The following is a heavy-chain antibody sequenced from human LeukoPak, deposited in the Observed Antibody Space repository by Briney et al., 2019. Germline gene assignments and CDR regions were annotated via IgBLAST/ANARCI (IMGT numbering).Heavy chain of an antibody. J-gene: IGHJ6*02. CDR1: GGSISSGSYY. CDR2: IYYSGST. Sequence: PSETLSLTCTVSGGSISSGSYYWSWIRQPAGKGLEWIGYIYYSGSTNYNPSLKSRVTISVDTSKNQFSLKLSSVTAADTAVYYCARGISVTPYYGMDVWGQGTTVTVSS. CDR3: ARGISVTPYYGMDV. D-gene: IGHD4-17*01. V-gene: IGHV4-61*10.